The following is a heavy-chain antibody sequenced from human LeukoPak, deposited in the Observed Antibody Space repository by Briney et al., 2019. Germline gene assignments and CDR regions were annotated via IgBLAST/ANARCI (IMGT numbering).Heavy chain of an antibody. CDR3: ARRPKRVLLWFGEPSGWFDP. CDR1: GGSISSSSYY. CDR2: IYYSGST. D-gene: IGHD3-10*01. Sequence: PSETLSLTCTVSGGSISSSSYYWGWIRQPPGKGLEWIGNIYYSGSTYYNPSLKSRVTISVDTSKNQFSLKLSSVTAADTAVYYCARRPKRVLLWFGEPSGWFDPWGQGTPVTVSS. V-gene: IGHV4-39*07. J-gene: IGHJ5*02.